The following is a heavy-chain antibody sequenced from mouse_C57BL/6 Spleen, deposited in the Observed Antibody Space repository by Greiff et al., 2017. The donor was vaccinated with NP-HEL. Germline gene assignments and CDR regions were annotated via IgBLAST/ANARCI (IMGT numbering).Heavy chain of an antibody. D-gene: IGHD1-1*01. J-gene: IGHJ2*01. CDR1: GYTFTSYG. Sequence: VQLQQSGAELARPGASVKLSCKASGYTFTSYGISWVKQRTGQGLEWIGEIYPRSGNTYYNEKFKGKATLTADKSSSTAYMELRSLTSEDSAVYFCARPGSSPYFDYWGQGTTLTVSS. CDR3: ARPGSSPYFDY. V-gene: IGHV1-81*01. CDR2: IYPRSGNT.